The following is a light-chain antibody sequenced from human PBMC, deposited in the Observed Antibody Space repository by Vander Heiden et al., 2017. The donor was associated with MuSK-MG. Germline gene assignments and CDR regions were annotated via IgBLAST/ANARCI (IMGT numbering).Light chain of an antibody. CDR2: KAY. CDR3: QQYNSYSRGT. CDR1: QSISSW. Sequence: DIQLTQSPSTLSASVGDRVTITCRASQSISSWLAWYQQKPGKATKLLIYKAYSLESGVPSRFSGSGSGTEFTLTISSLQPDDFATYYCQQYNSYSRGTFGQGTKVEIK. J-gene: IGKJ1*01. V-gene: IGKV1-5*03.